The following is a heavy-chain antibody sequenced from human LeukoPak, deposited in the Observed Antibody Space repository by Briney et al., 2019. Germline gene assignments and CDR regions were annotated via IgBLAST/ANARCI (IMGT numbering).Heavy chain of an antibody. J-gene: IGHJ4*02. CDR1: GFTFDDYA. Sequence: GGSLRLSCAASGFTFDDYAMHWVRQAPGKGLEWVSGISWNSGSIGYADSVKGRFTISRDNAKNSLYLQMNSLRAEDTALYYCAKDGGAYYYGSGSHRRFDYWAREPWSPSPQ. V-gene: IGHV3-9*01. CDR2: ISWNSGSI. D-gene: IGHD3-10*01. CDR3: AKDGGAYYYGSGSHRRFDY.